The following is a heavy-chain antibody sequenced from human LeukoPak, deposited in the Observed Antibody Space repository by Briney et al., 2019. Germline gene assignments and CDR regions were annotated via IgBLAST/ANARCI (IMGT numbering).Heavy chain of an antibody. CDR1: GYTFTSYD. J-gene: IGHJ4*02. CDR3: ARGLVPAAPDAFDY. D-gene: IGHD2-2*01. V-gene: IGHV1-8*03. Sequence: GASVKVSCKASGYTFTSYDINWVRQATGQGLEWMGWMNPNSGNTGYAQKFQGRVTITRNTSISTAYMELSSLRSEDTPVYYCARGLVPAAPDAFDYWGQGTLVTVSP. CDR2: MNPNSGNT.